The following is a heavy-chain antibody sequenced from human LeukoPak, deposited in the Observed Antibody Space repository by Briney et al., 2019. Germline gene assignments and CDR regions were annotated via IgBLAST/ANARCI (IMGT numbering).Heavy chain of an antibody. CDR1: GFTFSSYG. J-gene: IGHJ4*02. CDR3: AKDSKDIVVVVAATGDYYFDY. V-gene: IGHV3-30*18. Sequence: GGSLRLSCAASGFTFSSYGMHWVRQAPGKGLEWVAVISYDGSNKYYADSVKGRFTISRDNSKSTLYLQMNSLRAEDTAVYYCAKDSKDIVVVVAATGDYYFDYWGQGTLVTVSS. D-gene: IGHD2-15*01. CDR2: ISYDGSNK.